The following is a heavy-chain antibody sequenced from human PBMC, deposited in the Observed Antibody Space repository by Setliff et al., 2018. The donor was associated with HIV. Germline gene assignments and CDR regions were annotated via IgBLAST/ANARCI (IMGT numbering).Heavy chain of an antibody. J-gene: IGHJ1*01. D-gene: IGHD6-13*01. CDR2: IYYSGST. V-gene: IGHV4-31*03. CDR1: GGSISTGGYY. CDR3: ARVPTSSWYVTTQRTKEYFHQ. Sequence: PSETLSLTCTVSGGSISTGGYYWSWIRQHPGKGLEWIGYIYYSGSTYYNPSLKSRVTISVDTSRNQFSLRLSSVTAADTAIYYCARVPTSSWYVTTQRTKEYFHQWGQDTLVTVSS.